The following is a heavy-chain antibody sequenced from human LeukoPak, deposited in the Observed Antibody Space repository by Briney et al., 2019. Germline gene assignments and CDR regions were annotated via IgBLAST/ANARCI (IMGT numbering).Heavy chain of an antibody. CDR3: ARAGGSGSGYSSGWYYDY. V-gene: IGHV1-3*01. D-gene: IGHD6-19*01. CDR2: INAGNGNI. J-gene: IGHJ4*02. CDR1: GYTFTSYA. Sequence: GASVKVACKASGYTFTSYAMHWVRQAPGQRLEWMGWINAGNGNIKYSQKFQGRVTITRDTSASTAYMELSSLRSEDTAVYYCARAGGSGSGYSSGWYYDYWGQGTLVTVSS.